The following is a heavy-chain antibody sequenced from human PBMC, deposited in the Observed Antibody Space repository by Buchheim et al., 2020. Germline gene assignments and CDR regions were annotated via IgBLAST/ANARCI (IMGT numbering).Heavy chain of an antibody. CDR1: GGSISSSSYY. D-gene: IGHD3-10*01. CDR2: IYYSGST. CDR3: ARVVIGVYYYGSGSYYNERWFDP. J-gene: IGHJ5*02. V-gene: IGHV4-39*07. Sequence: QLQLQESGPGLVKPSETLSLTCTVSGGSISSSSYYWGWIRQPPGKGLEWIGSIYYSGSTYYNPSLKSRVTISVDTSKNQFSLKLSSVTAADTAVYYCARVVIGVYYYGSGSYYNERWFDPWGQGTL.